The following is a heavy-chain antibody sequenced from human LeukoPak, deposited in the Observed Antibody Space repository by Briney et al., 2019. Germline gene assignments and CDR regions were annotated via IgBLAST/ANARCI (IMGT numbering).Heavy chain of an antibody. V-gene: IGHV1-18*01. J-gene: IGHJ5*02. D-gene: IGHD2-15*01. CDR3: ARDPGYCIGGSCSSNWFDP. CDR1: GYTFTSYG. Sequence: ASVKASCKASGYTFTSYGISWVRQAPGQGLEWMGWISAYKGNTYYPQRLQGRVTMTTDTSTSTAYMELRSLRSDDTAVYYCARDPGYCIGGSCSSNWFDPWGQGTLVTVSS. CDR2: ISAYKGNT.